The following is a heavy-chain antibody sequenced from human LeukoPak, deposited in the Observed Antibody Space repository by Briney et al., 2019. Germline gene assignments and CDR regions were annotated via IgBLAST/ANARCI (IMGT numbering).Heavy chain of an antibody. CDR3: ARKGLSNYGGNFDY. V-gene: IGHV3-21*01. D-gene: IGHD4-11*01. CDR2: VSSSSSYI. J-gene: IGHJ4*02. CDR1: GFTFSDYY. Sequence: GGSLRLSCAASGFTFSDYYMTWVRQAPGKGLEWVSSVSSSSSYIYYADSVKGRFTISRDNAKNSLYLQMNSLRAEDTAVYYRARKGLSNYGGNFDYWGQGTLVTVSS.